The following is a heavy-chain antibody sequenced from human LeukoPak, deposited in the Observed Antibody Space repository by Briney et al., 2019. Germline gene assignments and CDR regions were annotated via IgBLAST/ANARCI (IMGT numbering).Heavy chain of an antibody. CDR3: ARDLSLYCTNGVCYTFDY. V-gene: IGHV3-33*01. CDR1: GVTFSSYG. J-gene: IGHJ4*02. CDR2: IWYDGSNK. D-gene: IGHD2-8*01. Sequence: GGSLRLSCAASGVTFSSYGMHLVRQAPGKGLEWVAVIWYDGSNKYYADSVKGRFTISRDNSKNTLYLQMNSLRAEDTAVYYCARDLSLYCTNGVCYTFDYWGQGTLVTVSS.